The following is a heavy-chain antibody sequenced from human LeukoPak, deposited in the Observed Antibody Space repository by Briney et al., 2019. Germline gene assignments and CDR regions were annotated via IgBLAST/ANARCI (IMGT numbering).Heavy chain of an antibody. D-gene: IGHD4-23*01. J-gene: IGHJ5*02. CDR3: ARDQGDGGNSFDP. CDR1: GYTFTDYY. Sequence: ASVKVSCKASGYTFTDYYIHWVRQAPGQGLEWMGRINPNTGGTNYAQRFQGRVSMTRDGSISTAYMDLNRLTSGDTAVYYRARDQGDGGNSFDPWGQGTLVTV. CDR2: INPNTGGT. V-gene: IGHV1-2*06.